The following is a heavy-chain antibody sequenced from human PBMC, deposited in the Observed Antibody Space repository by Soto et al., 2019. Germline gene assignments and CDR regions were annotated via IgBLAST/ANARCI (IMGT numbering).Heavy chain of an antibody. V-gene: IGHV3-23*01. CDR2: ISGSGGST. J-gene: IGHJ4*02. D-gene: IGHD4-17*01. Sequence: PGGSLRLSCAASGFTFSSYAMSWVRQAPGKGLEWVSAISGSGGSTYYADSVKGRFTISRDNSKNTLYLQMNSLRAEDTAVYYCAKDLHDYGDPHYFDYWGQGTLVTVSS. CDR3: AKDLHDYGDPHYFDY. CDR1: GFTFSSYA.